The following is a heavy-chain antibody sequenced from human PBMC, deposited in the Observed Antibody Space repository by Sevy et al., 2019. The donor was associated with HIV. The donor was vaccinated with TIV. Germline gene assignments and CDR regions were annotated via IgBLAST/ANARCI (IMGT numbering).Heavy chain of an antibody. CDR1: GFTFSSYG. Sequence: GGSLRLSCAASGFTFSSYGMHWVRQAPGKGLEWVAVIWYDGSNKYYADSVKGRFTISRDNSKNTLYLQMNSLSAEDTAVYYCARDLDYGDKYYFDYWGQGTLVTVSS. CDR2: IWYDGSNK. D-gene: IGHD4-17*01. CDR3: ARDLDYGDKYYFDY. J-gene: IGHJ4*02. V-gene: IGHV3-33*01.